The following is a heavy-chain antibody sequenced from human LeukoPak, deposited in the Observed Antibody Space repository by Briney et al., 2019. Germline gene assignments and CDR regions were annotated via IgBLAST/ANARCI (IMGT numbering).Heavy chain of an antibody. Sequence: GGSLRLSCAASGFTFSSYAMHWVRQAPGKGLEWVAVISYDGSNKYYADSVKGRFTISRDNSKNTLNLQMNSLRAEDTAVYYCASADCSSTSCYALDYWGQGTQVTVSS. J-gene: IGHJ4*02. CDR1: GFTFSSYA. CDR2: ISYDGSNK. D-gene: IGHD2-2*01. V-gene: IGHV3-30-3*01. CDR3: ASADCSSTSCYALDY.